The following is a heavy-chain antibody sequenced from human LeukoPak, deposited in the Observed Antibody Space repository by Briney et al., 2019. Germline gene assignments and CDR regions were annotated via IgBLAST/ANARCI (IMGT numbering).Heavy chain of an antibody. CDR3: ARHILRFLEWLRNNYYYGMDV. J-gene: IGHJ6*02. V-gene: IGHV1-18*01. Sequence: ASVKVSCKASGYTFTSYGISWVRQAPGQGLEWMGWISAYNGNTNYAQKLQGRVTMTTDTSTSTAYMEPRSLRSDDTAVYYCARHILRFLEWLRNNYYYGMDVWGQGTTVTVSS. D-gene: IGHD3-3*01. CDR2: ISAYNGNT. CDR1: GYTFTSYG.